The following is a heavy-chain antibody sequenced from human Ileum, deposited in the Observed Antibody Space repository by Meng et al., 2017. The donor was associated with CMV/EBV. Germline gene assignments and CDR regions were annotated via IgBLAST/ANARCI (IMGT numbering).Heavy chain of an antibody. CDR3: MKHHYSNSVT. Sequence: QLGEAGEGLGHTVCASRRACATSSLTFSTYDMHWARRPPGKGLQGVAFILRAGGHTRKFDAGKGRFTVARENSKNTKYLQMNNLRIDDTAFELCMKHHYSNSVTWGQGTLVTVSS. CDR1: SLTFSTYD. D-gene: IGHD2-21*01. V-gene: IGHV3-30*02. J-gene: IGHJ5*02. CDR2: ILRAGGHT.